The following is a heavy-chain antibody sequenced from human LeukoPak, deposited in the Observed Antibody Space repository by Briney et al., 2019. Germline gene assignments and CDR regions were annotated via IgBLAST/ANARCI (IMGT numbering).Heavy chain of an antibody. CDR1: GFTFSSYS. D-gene: IGHD6-13*01. V-gene: IGHV3-21*01. CDR3: AKPLRVSSWYRSPLDY. Sequence: PGGSLRLSCAASGFTFSSYSMNWVRQAPGKGLEWVSSISSSSSYIYYADSVKGRFTISRDNAKNSLYLQMNSLRAEDTAVYYCAKPLRVSSWYRSPLDYWGQGTLVTVSS. CDR2: ISSSSSYI. J-gene: IGHJ4*02.